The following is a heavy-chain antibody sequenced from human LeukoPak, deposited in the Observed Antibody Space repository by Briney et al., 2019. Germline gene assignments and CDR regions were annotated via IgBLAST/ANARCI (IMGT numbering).Heavy chain of an antibody. D-gene: IGHD3-22*01. V-gene: IGHV3-23*01. CDR2: ISGSGGST. J-gene: IGHJ4*02. Sequence: GGSLRLSCAAFGFTFSNYAMSWVRQAPGEGLEWVSAISGSGGSTYYADSVVKGRFTISRDNSKNTLYLQMNSLRAEDTAVYYCAKCYYDSSTSGTDWWGQGTLVTVSS. CDR3: AKCYYDSSTSGTDW. CDR1: GFTFSNYA.